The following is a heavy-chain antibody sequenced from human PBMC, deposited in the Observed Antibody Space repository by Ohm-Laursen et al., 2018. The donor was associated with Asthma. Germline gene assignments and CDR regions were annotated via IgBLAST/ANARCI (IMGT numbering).Heavy chain of an antibody. Sequence: SLRLSCSASGLTFGSYGMHWVRQAPGKGLEWVAIIWYDGSNKYYADSVKGRFTISRDNSKNMLYLQMNSLRAEDTAVYYCARDIGVYGDDNFDYWGPGTLVTVSS. D-gene: IGHD4-17*01. V-gene: IGHV3-33*01. CDR3: ARDIGVYGDDNFDY. J-gene: IGHJ4*01. CDR1: GLTFGSYG. CDR2: IWYDGSNK.